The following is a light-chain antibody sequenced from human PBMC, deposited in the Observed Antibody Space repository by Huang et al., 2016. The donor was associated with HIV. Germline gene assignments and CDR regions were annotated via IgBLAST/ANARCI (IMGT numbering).Light chain of an antibody. J-gene: IGKJ2*01. V-gene: IGKV3-15*01. CDR2: ETF. CDR3: QQYHEWPRT. CDR1: QGRGNS. Sequence: ERVLPQSPGSLSVSPGERATLSCRTSQGRGNSLAWYQLKPGQAPRLLIYETFIRASDIPARFSGGGSEIDFTLTISGLQSEDSAVYYCQQYHEWPRTFGQGTKVEIK.